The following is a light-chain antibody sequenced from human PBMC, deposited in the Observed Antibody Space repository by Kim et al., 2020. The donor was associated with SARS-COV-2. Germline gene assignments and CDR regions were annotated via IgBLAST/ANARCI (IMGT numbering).Light chain of an antibody. CDR1: SSNIGAGYD. Sequence: SVLTQPPSVSGAPGQRVTISCTGSSSNIGAGYDVHWYQHLPGTAPKLLIYGNSNRPSGVPDRFSGSKSGTSASLAITGLQAEDEADFYCQSYDSSLSAWVFGGGTQLTVL. V-gene: IGLV1-40*01. J-gene: IGLJ3*02. CDR2: GNS. CDR3: QSYDSSLSAWV.